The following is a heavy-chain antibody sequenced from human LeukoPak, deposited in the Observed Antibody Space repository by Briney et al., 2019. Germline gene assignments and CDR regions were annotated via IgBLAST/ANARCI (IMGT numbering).Heavy chain of an antibody. Sequence: SEALSLTCTVSSGSISSYYWSWIRQPPGKGLEWIGYIYYSGSTNYNPSLKSRVTISVDTSKNQFSLKLSSVTAADTAVYYCARGGSGSYEWFDPWGQGTLVTVSS. J-gene: IGHJ5*02. CDR2: IYYSGST. CDR1: SGSISSYY. V-gene: IGHV4-59*01. D-gene: IGHD1-26*01. CDR3: ARGGSGSYEWFDP.